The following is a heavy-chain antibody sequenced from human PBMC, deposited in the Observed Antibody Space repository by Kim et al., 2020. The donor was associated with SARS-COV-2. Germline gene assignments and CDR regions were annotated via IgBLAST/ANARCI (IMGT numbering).Heavy chain of an antibody. CDR3: ARGSTMVRGVIRGRADY. V-gene: IGHV1-3*01. Sequence: ASVMVSCKASGYTFTSYAMHWVRQAPGQRLEWMGWINAGNGNTKYSQKFQGRVTITRDTSASTAYMELSSLRSEDTAVYYCARGSTMVRGVIRGRADYWGQGTLVTVSS. CDR2: INAGNGNT. J-gene: IGHJ4*02. CDR1: GYTFTSYA. D-gene: IGHD3-10*01.